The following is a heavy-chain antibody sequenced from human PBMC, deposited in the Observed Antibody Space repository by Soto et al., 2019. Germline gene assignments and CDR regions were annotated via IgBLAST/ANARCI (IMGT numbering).Heavy chain of an antibody. CDR1: GYTFGNHW. V-gene: IGHV3-74*01. CDR3: ATAEVDY. Sequence: EVQLVESGGGLVQPGGSLRLSCAVAGYTFGNHWMHWVRQAPGKGLEWVSRMNSDGSIINYADSVKGRFTVSRDNAKNTQYLQMNSLRVEDTAVYYCATAEVDYWGPGTLVTVSS. CDR2: MNSDGSII. J-gene: IGHJ4*02.